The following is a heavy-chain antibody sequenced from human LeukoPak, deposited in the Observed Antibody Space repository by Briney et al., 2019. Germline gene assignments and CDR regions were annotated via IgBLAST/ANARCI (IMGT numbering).Heavy chain of an antibody. CDR3: AKGARGQWIQLWSDFDY. J-gene: IGHJ4*02. CDR1: GFTFDDYG. V-gene: IGHV3-23*01. D-gene: IGHD5-18*01. Sequence: GGSLRLSCAASGFTFDDYGMSWVRQAPGKGLEWVSAISGSGGSTYYADSVKGRFTISRDNSKNTLYLQMNSLRAEDTAVYYCAKGARGQWIQLWSDFDYWGQGTLVTVSS. CDR2: ISGSGGST.